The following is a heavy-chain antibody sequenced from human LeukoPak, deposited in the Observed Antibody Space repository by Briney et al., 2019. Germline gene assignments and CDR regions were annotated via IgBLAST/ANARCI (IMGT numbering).Heavy chain of an antibody. CDR2: IYYSGST. J-gene: IGHJ4*02. Sequence: PSETLSLTCTVSGGSISSYYWSWIRQPPGKGLEWIGYIYYSGSTNYNPSLKSRVTISVDTSKNQFSLKLSSVTAADTAVYYCAKDLQEGWSPILDGFHDYWGQGTLVTVSS. D-gene: IGHD6-19*01. CDR3: AKDLQEGWSPILDGFHDY. CDR1: GGSISSYY. V-gene: IGHV4-59*01.